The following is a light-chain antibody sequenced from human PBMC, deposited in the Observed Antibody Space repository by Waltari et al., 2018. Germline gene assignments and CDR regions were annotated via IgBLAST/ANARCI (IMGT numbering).Light chain of an antibody. Sequence: EIVLTQSPATLSLSPGERATLSCRASQSVNYFLAWFQQKPGQAPRLLIYDASNRATGIPARFSGSGSGTDFTLTISSLGPEDFAVYYCQQRTNWPLTFGGGTKVEIK. CDR3: QQRTNWPLT. V-gene: IGKV3-11*01. CDR2: DAS. CDR1: QSVNYF. J-gene: IGKJ4*01.